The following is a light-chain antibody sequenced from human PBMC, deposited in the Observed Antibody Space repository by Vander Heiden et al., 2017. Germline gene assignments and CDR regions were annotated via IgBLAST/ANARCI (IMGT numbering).Light chain of an antibody. CDR3: QQFNGLPLT. CDR1: QAISSY. J-gene: IGKJ4*01. Sequence: IQLTQSPSSLSAFVGDRVTITCRARQAISSYLAWYQQKAGKAPKLLIHTASTLQSGVPSRFSGSGSGTDFTLTISSLQPEDFATYYCQQFNGLPLTFGGGTKVEMK. CDR2: TAS. V-gene: IGKV1-9*01.